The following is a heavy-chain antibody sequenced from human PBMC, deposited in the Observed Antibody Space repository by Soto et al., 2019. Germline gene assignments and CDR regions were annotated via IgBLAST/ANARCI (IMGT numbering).Heavy chain of an antibody. D-gene: IGHD3-10*01. V-gene: IGHV3-21*01. J-gene: IGHJ6*02. CDR1: VFTFSSYS. CDR2: ISSSSSYI. Sequence: PGGSLRLSCAASVFTFSSYSMNWVRQAPGKGLEWVSSISSSSSYIYYADSVKGRFTISRDNAKNSLYLQMNSLRAEDTAVYYCARTNMVRGVSQIYYYYGMDVWGQGTTVTVSS. CDR3: ARTNMVRGVSQIYYYYGMDV.